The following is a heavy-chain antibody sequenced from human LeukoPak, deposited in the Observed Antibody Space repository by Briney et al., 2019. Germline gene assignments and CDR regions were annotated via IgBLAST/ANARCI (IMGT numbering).Heavy chain of an antibody. CDR3: ARRGGGDCGGAFDI. Sequence: PGGSLRLSCAASGFTFSSYAMHWVRQAPGKGLEWVAVISYDGSNKYYADSVKGRFTISRDNSKNTLYLQMNSLRAEDTAVYYCARRGGGDCGGAFDIWGQGTMVTVSS. CDR1: GFTFSSYA. J-gene: IGHJ3*02. V-gene: IGHV3-30-3*01. CDR2: ISYDGSNK. D-gene: IGHD2-21*02.